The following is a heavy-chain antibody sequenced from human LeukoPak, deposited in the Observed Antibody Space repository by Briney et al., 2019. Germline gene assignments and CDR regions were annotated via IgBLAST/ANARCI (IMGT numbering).Heavy chain of an antibody. CDR2: ITSSASTI. J-gene: IGHJ4*02. CDR3: ARKVLSGSRYFDY. D-gene: IGHD1-26*01. V-gene: IGHV3-48*03. Sequence: PGGSLRLSCAASGFTFSSFEMNWVRQAPGKGLEWVSYITSSASTIYYAESEKGRFTISRDNAKNSLFLQMNSLRAEDTAVYYCARKVLSGSRYFDYWGQGALVTVSS. CDR1: GFTFSSFE.